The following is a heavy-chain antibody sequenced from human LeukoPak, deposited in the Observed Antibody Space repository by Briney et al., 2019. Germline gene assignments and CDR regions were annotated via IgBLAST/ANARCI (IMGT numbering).Heavy chain of an antibody. CDR2: IYYSGST. V-gene: IGHV4-31*03. D-gene: IGHD2-8*01. Sequence: SQTLSLTCTVSGGSISSGGYYWSWIRQHPGKGLEWIGYIYYSGSTYYNPSLKSRVTISVDTSKNQFSLKLSSVTAADTAVYYCARDRRVYATNWFDPWGQGTLVTVSS. CDR1: GGSISSGGYY. CDR3: ARDRRVYATNWFDP. J-gene: IGHJ5*02.